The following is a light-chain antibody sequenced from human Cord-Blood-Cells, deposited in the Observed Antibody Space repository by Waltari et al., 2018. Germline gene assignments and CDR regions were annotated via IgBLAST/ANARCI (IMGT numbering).Light chain of an antibody. CDR2: DAS. V-gene: IGKV1-33*01. J-gene: IGKJ2*01. Sequence: DIQITHSPSSISASVGARVTITCQASQDISNYLNWYQQKPGKAPKLLIYDASNLETGVPSRFSGSGSGTDFTFTISSLQPEDIATYYCQQYDNLPYTFGQGTKLEIK. CDR3: QQYDNLPYT. CDR1: QDISNY.